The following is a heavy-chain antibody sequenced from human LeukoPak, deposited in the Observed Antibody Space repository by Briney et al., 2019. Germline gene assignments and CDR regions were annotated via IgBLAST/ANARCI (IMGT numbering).Heavy chain of an antibody. CDR2: IWYDGSNK. D-gene: IGHD3-10*01. J-gene: IGHJ4*02. V-gene: IGHV3-33*01. Sequence: GGSLRLSCAASGFTFSSYGMHWVRQAPGKGLEWAAVIWYDGSNKYYADSVKGRFTISRDNSKNTLYLQMNSLRAEDTAVYYCAREAEELLWFGDLADSWGQGTLVTVSS. CDR1: GFTFSSYG. CDR3: AREAEELLWFGDLADS.